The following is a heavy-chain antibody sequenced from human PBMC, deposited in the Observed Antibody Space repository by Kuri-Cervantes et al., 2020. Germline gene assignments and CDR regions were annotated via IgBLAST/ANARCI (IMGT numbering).Heavy chain of an antibody. CDR2: FDPEDGET. V-gene: IGHV1-24*01. CDR1: GYTLTELS. J-gene: IGHJ6*03. Sequence: ASVKVSCKVSGYTLTELSMHWVRQAPGKGLGWMGGFDPEDGETIYAQKFQGRVTMTEDTSTDTAYMELSSLRSEDTAVYSCARDGCISTACYPFSHYYYFYMDFWGRGTTVTVSS. D-gene: IGHD2-2*01. CDR3: ARDGCISTACYPFSHYYYFYMDF.